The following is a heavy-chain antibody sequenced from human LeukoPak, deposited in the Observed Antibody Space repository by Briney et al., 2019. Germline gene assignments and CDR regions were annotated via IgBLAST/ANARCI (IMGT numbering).Heavy chain of an antibody. V-gene: IGHV3-15*01. J-gene: IGHJ4*02. CDR2: IKSNTDGGTT. D-gene: IGHD1-14*01. CDR1: GLTFTKAW. CDR3: AITLNPPDY. Sequence: GGSLRLSCAASGLTFTKAWMTWVRQAPGEGLEWVGRIKSNTDGGTTDYAAPVKGRFTISRDNSKNTLYLQMNSLRAEDTAVYYCAITLNPPDYWGQGTLVTVSS.